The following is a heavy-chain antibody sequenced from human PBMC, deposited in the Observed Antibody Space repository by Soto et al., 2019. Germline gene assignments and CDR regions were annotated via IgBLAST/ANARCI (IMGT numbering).Heavy chain of an antibody. Sequence: QAQLVQSGAEVKKPGSSVKVSCKASGGTFSSYAISWVRQAPGQGLEWMGGIIPIFGTANYAQKFQGRVTITADESTSTAYMELSSLRSEDTAVYYCARQGPALGPRYCSSTSCYTAYYYYGMDVW. CDR1: GGTFSSYA. D-gene: IGHD2-2*02. CDR2: IIPIFGTA. CDR3: ARQGPALGPRYCSSTSCYTAYYYYGMDV. J-gene: IGHJ6*01. V-gene: IGHV1-69*01.